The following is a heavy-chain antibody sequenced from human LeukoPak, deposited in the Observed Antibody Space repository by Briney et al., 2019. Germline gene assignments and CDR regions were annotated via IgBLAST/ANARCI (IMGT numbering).Heavy chain of an antibody. CDR2: INPNSGGT. D-gene: IGHD5-12*01. CDR3: ARDLPKTGYVRASDI. Sequence: ASVKVSCKASGYTFTGYYMHWVRQAPGQGLEWMGWINPNSGGTNYAQNFKGRVTMTRDTSISTAYMELNSLTSDDTAVYYCARDLPKTGYVRASDIWGQGTMVTVSS. V-gene: IGHV1-2*02. J-gene: IGHJ3*02. CDR1: GYTFTGYY.